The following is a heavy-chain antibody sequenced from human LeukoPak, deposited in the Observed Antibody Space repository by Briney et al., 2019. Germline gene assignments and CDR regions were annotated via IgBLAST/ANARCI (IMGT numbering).Heavy chain of an antibody. D-gene: IGHD1-26*01. CDR2: IYTSGST. V-gene: IGHV4-4*09. CDR3: ARHEGGSGVLDY. Sequence: SETLSLTCTVSGGSISSYYWSWIRQPPGKGLEWIGYIYTSGSTNYNPSLKSRVTISVDTSKNQFSLKLSSVTAADTAVYYCARHEGGSGVLDYWGQGTLVNVSS. J-gene: IGHJ4*02. CDR1: GGSISSYY.